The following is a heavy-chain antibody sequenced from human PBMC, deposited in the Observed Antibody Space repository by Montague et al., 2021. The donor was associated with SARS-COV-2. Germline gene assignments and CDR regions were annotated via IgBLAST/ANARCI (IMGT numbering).Heavy chain of an antibody. CDR1: GGSISSSSYY. V-gene: IGHV4-39*02. Sequence: SETLSLTCTVSGGSISSSSYYWGWIRQPPGKGLEWIGGITDGGNTDYNPSLKSRVTLSVDTSKRHFSLTLTSLTAVDTSVYYCARRQLGYCDGVGCPLDAFDIWGQGTTVTVSS. J-gene: IGHJ3*02. CDR3: ARRQLGYCDGVGCPLDAFDI. CDR2: ITDGGNT. D-gene: IGHD2-15*01.